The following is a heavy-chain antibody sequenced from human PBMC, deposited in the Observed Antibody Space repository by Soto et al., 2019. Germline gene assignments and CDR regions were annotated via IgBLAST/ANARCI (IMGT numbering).Heavy chain of an antibody. CDR1: GFTFSDYY. V-gene: IGHV3-11*01. CDR2: ISSSGSTI. CDR3: ASGDKYSSSWYDFHFDY. Sequence: VGSLRLSCAASGFTFSDYYMSWIRQAPGKGLEWVSYISSSGSTIYYADSVKGRFTISRDNAKNSLYLQMNSLRAEDTTVYYCASGDKYSSSWYDFHFDYWGQGTLVTVSS. J-gene: IGHJ4*02. D-gene: IGHD6-13*01.